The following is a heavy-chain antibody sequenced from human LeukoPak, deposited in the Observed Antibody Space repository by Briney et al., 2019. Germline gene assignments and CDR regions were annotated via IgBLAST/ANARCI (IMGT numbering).Heavy chain of an antibody. CDR1: GFTFSSYG. CDR3: AKGAEQWLVGGYYFDY. D-gene: IGHD6-19*01. V-gene: IGHV3-30*18. CDR2: ISYDGSNK. Sequence: PGGSLRLSCAASGFTFSSYGMHWVRQAPGKGLEWVAVISYDGSNKYYADSVKGRFTISRDNSKNTPYLQMNSLRAEDTAVYYCAKGAEQWLVGGYYFDYWGQGTLVTVSS. J-gene: IGHJ4*02.